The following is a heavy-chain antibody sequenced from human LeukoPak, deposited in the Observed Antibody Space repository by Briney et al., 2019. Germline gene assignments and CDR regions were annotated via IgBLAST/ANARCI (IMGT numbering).Heavy chain of an antibody. Sequence: PSETLSLTCTVSVGSISSSSYYWGWIPQPPGKGLEWFGSIYYIGSTYYKPSLKSRVTISVDTSKNQFSQKLSSVTTADTAVYYCARLPNLLDWLSWFDPWGQGTLVTVSS. CDR1: VGSISSSSYY. V-gene: IGHV4-39*01. D-gene: IGHD3-9*01. CDR3: ARLPNLLDWLSWFDP. J-gene: IGHJ5*02. CDR2: IYYIGST.